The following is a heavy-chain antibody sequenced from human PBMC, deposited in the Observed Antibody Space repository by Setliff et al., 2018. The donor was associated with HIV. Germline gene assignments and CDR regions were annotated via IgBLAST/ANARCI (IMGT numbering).Heavy chain of an antibody. CDR3: ARGRRYFGDYYY. V-gene: IGHV3-53*01. Sequence: SCAVSGFPVSDNYMSWVRQAPGKGLEWVSVIYRDGATYYADFVKGRFTISRDIAKNTIYLQMNSLTSEDTAFYYCARGRRYFGDYYYWGQGTLVTVS. J-gene: IGHJ4*02. D-gene: IGHD4-17*01. CDR2: IYRDGAT. CDR1: GFPVSDNY.